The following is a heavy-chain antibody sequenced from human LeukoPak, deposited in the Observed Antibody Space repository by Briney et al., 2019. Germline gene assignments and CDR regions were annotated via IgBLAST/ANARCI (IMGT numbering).Heavy chain of an antibody. D-gene: IGHD6-13*01. CDR3: ARGAEAAAGTIRYYGMDV. J-gene: IGHJ6*02. CDR2: INHSGST. Sequence: SETLSLTCAVYGGSFSGYYWSWIRQPPGKGLEWIGEINHSGSTNYNPSLKSRVTISVDTTKNQFSLKLSPVAAPDTAVYYCARGAEAAAGTIRYYGMDVWGQGTTVTVSS. V-gene: IGHV4-34*01. CDR1: GGSFSGYY.